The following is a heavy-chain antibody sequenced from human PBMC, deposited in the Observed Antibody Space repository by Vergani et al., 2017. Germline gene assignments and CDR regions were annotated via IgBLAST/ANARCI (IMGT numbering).Heavy chain of an antibody. CDR2: IIPILGIA. Sequence: QVQLVQSGAEVKKPGSSVKVSCKASGGTFSSYTISWVRQAPGQGLEWMGRIIPILGIANYAQKFQGRVTITADKSTSTAYMELSSLRSEDTAVYYCARVDVVPAAINYYYYGMDVWGQGTTVTVSS. CDR1: GGTFSSYT. V-gene: IGHV1-69*02. J-gene: IGHJ6*02. CDR3: ARVDVVPAAINYYYYGMDV. D-gene: IGHD2-2*01.